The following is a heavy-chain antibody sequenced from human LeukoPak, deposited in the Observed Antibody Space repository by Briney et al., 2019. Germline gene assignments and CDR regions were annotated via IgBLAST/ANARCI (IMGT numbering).Heavy chain of an antibody. J-gene: IGHJ4*02. CDR3: ARGLATTTWTIAMTGLDH. CDR2: MNPINGNT. D-gene: IGHD3-9*01. CDR1: GYTFPSYD. Sequence: ASVKVSCKSSGYTFPSYDINGVRQATGQGLEWMGWMNPINGNTGYAQKFQGRVTMTTDTSISTAYMELSSLSSEDTAVYYCARGLATTTWTIAMTGLDHWGPGTLVTVSS. V-gene: IGHV1-8*01.